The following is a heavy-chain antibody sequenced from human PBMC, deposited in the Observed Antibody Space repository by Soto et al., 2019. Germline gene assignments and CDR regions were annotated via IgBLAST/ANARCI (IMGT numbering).Heavy chain of an antibody. CDR2: IIPIFGAA. J-gene: IGHJ6*02. CDR3: ARDGGGYCSSTSCYRDYYYGMDV. Sequence: SVKVSCKASGGTFSSYAISWVRQAPGQGLEWMGGIIPIFGAANYAQKFQGRVTITADESTSTAYMELSSLRSEDTAVYYCARDGGGYCSSTSCYRDYYYGMDVWGQGTTVTVSS. D-gene: IGHD2-2*02. CDR1: GGTFSSYA. V-gene: IGHV1-69*13.